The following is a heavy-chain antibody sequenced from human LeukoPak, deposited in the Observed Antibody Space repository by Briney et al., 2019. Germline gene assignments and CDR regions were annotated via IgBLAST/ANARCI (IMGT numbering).Heavy chain of an antibody. V-gene: IGHV1-2*04. CDR3: ANIAAAGYFDY. CDR2: INPNSGGT. J-gene: IGHJ4*02. Sequence: GASVKVSCKASGYTFTGYYMHWVRQAPGQGLEWMGWINPNSGGTNCAQKFQGWVTMTRDTSISTAYMELSRLRSDDTAVYYCANIAAAGYFDYWGQGTLVTVSS. D-gene: IGHD6-13*01. CDR1: GYTFTGYY.